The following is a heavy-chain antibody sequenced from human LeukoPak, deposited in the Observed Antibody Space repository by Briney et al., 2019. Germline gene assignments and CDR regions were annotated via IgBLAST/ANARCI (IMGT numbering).Heavy chain of an antibody. Sequence: SETLSLTCTVSGGSISSSSYYWGWIRQPPGKGLEWIGSIYSSGSTNYNPSLKSRVTMSVDTSKNQFSLKLSSVTAADTAVYYCASDSSGDFDYWGQGTLVTVSS. CDR2: IYSSGST. J-gene: IGHJ4*02. D-gene: IGHD3-10*01. CDR1: GGSISSSSYY. V-gene: IGHV4-39*07. CDR3: ASDSSGDFDY.